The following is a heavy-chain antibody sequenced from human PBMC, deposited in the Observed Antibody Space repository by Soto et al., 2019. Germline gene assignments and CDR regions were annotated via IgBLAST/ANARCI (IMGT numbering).Heavy chain of an antibody. J-gene: IGHJ4*02. Sequence: QVQLVQSGAEVKKPGSSVKVSCKASGGTFSSYTISWVRQAPGQGLEWMGRIIPILGIANYAQKFQGRVTITADKSTITAYMELSSLRSEDTAVYYCARDGPLESLGFDYWGQGTLVTVSS. CDR2: IIPILGIA. CDR1: GGTFSSYT. V-gene: IGHV1-69*08. D-gene: IGHD3-16*01. CDR3: ARDGPLESLGFDY.